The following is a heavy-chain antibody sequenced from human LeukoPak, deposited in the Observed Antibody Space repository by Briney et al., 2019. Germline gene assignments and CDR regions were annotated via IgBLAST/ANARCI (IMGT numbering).Heavy chain of an antibody. CDR1: GGSISSYY. Sequence: SETLSLTCTVSGGSISSYYWSWIRQPPGKGLEWMGCIYYSGSTNYNPSLKSRVTISVDTSKNQFSLKLSSVTAADTAVYYCARGGGARTGGDWFDPWGQGTLVTVSS. J-gene: IGHJ5*02. D-gene: IGHD2-21*01. V-gene: IGHV4-59*01. CDR2: IYYSGST. CDR3: ARGGGARTGGDWFDP.